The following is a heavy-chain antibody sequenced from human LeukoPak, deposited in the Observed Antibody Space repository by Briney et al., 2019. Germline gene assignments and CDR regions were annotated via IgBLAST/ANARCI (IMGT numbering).Heavy chain of an antibody. V-gene: IGHV1-18*01. D-gene: IGHD2-15*01. CDR3: ARDLYCSGGSCYRYFDY. J-gene: IGHJ4*02. CDR2: ISAYNGNT. CDR1: GYTFTSYG. Sequence: ASVKVSCKASGYTFTSYGISWVGQAPGQGLEWMGWISAYNGNTNYAQKLQGRVTMTTDTSTSIAYMELRSLRSDDTAVYYCARDLYCSGGSCYRYFDYWGQGTLVTVSS.